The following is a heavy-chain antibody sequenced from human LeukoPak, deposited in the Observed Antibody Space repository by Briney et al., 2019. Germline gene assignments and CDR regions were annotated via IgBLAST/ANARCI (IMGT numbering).Heavy chain of an antibody. Sequence: GGSLRLSCAASGFTFSSYGMSWVRQAPGRGLEWVSALSGSGGSTYSADSAKGRFTISRDNSKNTLYLHMDSLRAEDTALYYCAKESPALGAFDIWGQGTMVTVSS. CDR2: LSGSGGST. V-gene: IGHV3-23*01. J-gene: IGHJ3*02. CDR3: AKESPALGAFDI. D-gene: IGHD2-15*01. CDR1: GFTFSSYG.